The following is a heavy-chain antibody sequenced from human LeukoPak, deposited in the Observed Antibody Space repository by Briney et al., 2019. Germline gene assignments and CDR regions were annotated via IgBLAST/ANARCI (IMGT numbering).Heavy chain of an antibody. CDR2: IYYSGST. V-gene: IGHV4-59*12. Sequence: SETLSLTCTVSGGSISSYYWSWIRQPPGKGLEWIGYIYYSGSTNYNPSLKSRVTISVDRSKNQFSLKLSSVTAADTAVYYCARGDYGDYVVYWGQGTLVTVSS. D-gene: IGHD4-17*01. CDR3: ARGDYGDYVVY. CDR1: GGSISSYY. J-gene: IGHJ4*02.